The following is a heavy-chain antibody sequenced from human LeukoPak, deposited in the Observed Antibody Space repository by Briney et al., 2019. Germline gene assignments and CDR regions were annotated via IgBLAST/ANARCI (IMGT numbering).Heavy chain of an antibody. J-gene: IGHJ4*02. V-gene: IGHV5-51*01. D-gene: IGHD3-16*01. Sequence: GESLKISCQASGYSFTTYWIGWVRQMPGKGVEWMGIIYPGDFDIRYSPSFQGQVTFSTDKSISTAYLQWNSLKASDTAMYYCARLALDRGNYFDYWGQGTLVSVSS. CDR1: GYSFTTYW. CDR2: IYPGDFDI. CDR3: ARLALDRGNYFDY.